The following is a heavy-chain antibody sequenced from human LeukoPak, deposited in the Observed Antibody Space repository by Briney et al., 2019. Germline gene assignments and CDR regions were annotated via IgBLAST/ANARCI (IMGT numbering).Heavy chain of an antibody. D-gene: IGHD3-22*01. CDR2: INSDGSST. CDR3: ARDYDSSGLDY. J-gene: IGHJ4*02. Sequence: GGSLRLSCAASGFTFSSYWMHWVRHAPGKGLVWVSRINSDGSSTSYADSVKGRFTISRDNAKNTLYLQMNSLRAEDTAVYYCARDYDSSGLDYWGQGTLVTVSS. V-gene: IGHV3-74*01. CDR1: GFTFSSYW.